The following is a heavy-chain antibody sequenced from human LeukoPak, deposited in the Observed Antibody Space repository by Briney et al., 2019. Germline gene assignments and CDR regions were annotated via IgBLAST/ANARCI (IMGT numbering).Heavy chain of an antibody. D-gene: IGHD3-22*01. V-gene: IGHV3-23*01. Sequence: GGSLRLSCAASGFTFSSYAMSWVRQAPGKGLDGVAAISGRSGTTYYADSVKGRFTISRDNSKNTVYLQMNSLRAEDTAVYYCVKGPYYYDSSGYSRRWFDPWGQGTLVTVSS. CDR1: GFTFSSYA. CDR3: VKGPYYYDSSGYSRRWFDP. CDR2: ISGRSGTT. J-gene: IGHJ5*02.